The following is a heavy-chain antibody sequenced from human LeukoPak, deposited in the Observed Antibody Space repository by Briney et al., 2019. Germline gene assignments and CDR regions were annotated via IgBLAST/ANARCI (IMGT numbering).Heavy chain of an antibody. Sequence: SETLSLTCTVSGGSISSGDYYWSWIRQPPGEGLEWIGYIYYSGSTYYNPSLKSRVTISVDTSKNQFSLKLSSVTAADTAVYYCARTYYYDSSGYWPSSPEYYFDYWGQGTLVTVSS. V-gene: IGHV4-30-4*08. J-gene: IGHJ4*02. D-gene: IGHD3-22*01. CDR2: IYYSGST. CDR1: GGSISSGDYY. CDR3: ARTYYYDSSGYWPSSPEYYFDY.